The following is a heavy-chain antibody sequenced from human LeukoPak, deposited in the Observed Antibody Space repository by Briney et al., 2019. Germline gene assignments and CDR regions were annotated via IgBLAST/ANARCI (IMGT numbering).Heavy chain of an antibody. CDR2: IENKTDGGTT. CDR3: TAYGPGRKFDY. Sequence: ASNRLSCAASGFSSSDAGMSWVRQIREKRLEWVGRIENKTDGGTTDYDAPVKGRVTISTDASTNTLYLQLNTLNSADTAVYYCTAYGPGRKFDYWGQGILVTVSS. J-gene: IGHJ4*02. V-gene: IGHV3-15*04. CDR1: GFSSSDAG. D-gene: IGHD3-10*01.